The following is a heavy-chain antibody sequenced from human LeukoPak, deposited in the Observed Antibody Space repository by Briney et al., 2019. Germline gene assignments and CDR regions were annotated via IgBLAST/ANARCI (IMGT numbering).Heavy chain of an antibody. CDR3: AREGRDDYGDYFDY. V-gene: IGHV1-69*04. Sequence: ASVKVSCKASGGTFSSYAISWVRQAPGQGLEWMGRIIPILGIANYAQKFQGRVTITADKSTSTAYMELSSLRSEDTAVYYCAREGRDDYGDYFDYWGQGTLVTVSS. CDR2: IIPILGIA. J-gene: IGHJ4*02. CDR1: GGTFSSYA. D-gene: IGHD4-17*01.